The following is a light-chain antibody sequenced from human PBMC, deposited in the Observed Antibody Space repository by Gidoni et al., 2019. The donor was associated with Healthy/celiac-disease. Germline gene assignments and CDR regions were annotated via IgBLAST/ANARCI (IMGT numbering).Light chain of an antibody. CDR1: SSDVGGYHY. CDR2: EVS. Sequence: QSALTQPVYVSGSPGQSITISCTGTSSDVGGYHYVSWYQQHPVKAPKLMIYEVSNRPSGVSNRFSGSKSGNTASLTISGLQAEDEADYYCSSYTSSSTDVFGTGTKVTVL. J-gene: IGLJ1*01. V-gene: IGLV2-14*01. CDR3: SSYTSSSTDV.